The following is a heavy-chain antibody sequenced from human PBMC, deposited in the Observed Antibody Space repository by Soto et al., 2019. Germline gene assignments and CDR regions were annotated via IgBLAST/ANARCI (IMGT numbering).Heavy chain of an antibody. CDR1: GLTFSTYE. J-gene: IGHJ4*02. CDR3: ARFGLSSSLHPSIDF. CDR2: ISSGGTTI. Sequence: EVQLVASGGGLVQPGGSLRLSCAASGLTFSTYEMNWVRQAPGKGLEWVSCISSGGTTIYYADSVKGRFTISRDNARNSLYLQMNSLRAEDTAVYYCARFGLSSSLHPSIDFWGQGTLVTVSS. V-gene: IGHV3-48*03. D-gene: IGHD6-13*01.